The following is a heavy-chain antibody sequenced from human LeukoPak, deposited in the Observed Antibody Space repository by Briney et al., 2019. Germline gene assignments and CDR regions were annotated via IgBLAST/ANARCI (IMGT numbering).Heavy chain of an antibody. CDR3: AVPTVPAAMAYFDY. CDR1: GGSFSGYY. CDR2: IYYSGST. Sequence: SETLSLTCAVYGGSFSGYYWSWIRQPPGKGLEWIGSIYYSGSTYYNPSLKSRVTISVDTSKNQFSLKLSSVTAADTAVYYCAVPTVPAAMAYFDYWGQGTLVTVSS. D-gene: IGHD2-2*01. V-gene: IGHV4-34*01. J-gene: IGHJ4*02.